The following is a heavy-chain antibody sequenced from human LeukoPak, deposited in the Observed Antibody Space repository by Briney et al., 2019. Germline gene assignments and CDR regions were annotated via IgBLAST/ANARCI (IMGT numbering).Heavy chain of an antibody. D-gene: IGHD3-10*01. J-gene: IGHJ4*02. CDR1: GFTFSSYA. V-gene: IGHV3-23*01. Sequence: GGSLRLSCAASGFTFSSYAMSWVRQAPGKGLEWVSAISGSGGSTYYADSVKGRFTIPRYNSKNTLYLQMNSLRAEDTAVYYCAKDWFGELFVDYWGQGTLVTVSS. CDR2: ISGSGGST. CDR3: AKDWFGELFVDY.